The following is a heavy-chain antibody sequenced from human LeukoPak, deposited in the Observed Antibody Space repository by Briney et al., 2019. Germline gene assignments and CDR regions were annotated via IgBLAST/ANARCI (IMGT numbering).Heavy chain of an antibody. CDR3: TRAGIAAAAAFLGFDY. CDR2: IRSKAYGGTT. CDR1: GFTFDDYA. V-gene: IGHV3-49*04. J-gene: IGHJ4*02. Sequence: PGGSLRLSCAASGFTFDDYAMHWVRQAPGKGLEWVGFIRSKAYGGTTEYAASVKGRFTISRDDSKSIAYLQMNSLKTEDTAVYYCTRAGIAAAAAFLGFDYWGQGTLVTVSS. D-gene: IGHD6-13*01.